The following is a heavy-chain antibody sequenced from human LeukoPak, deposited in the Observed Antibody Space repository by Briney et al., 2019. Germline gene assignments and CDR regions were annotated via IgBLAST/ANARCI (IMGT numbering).Heavy chain of an antibody. Sequence: GGTLRLSCAASGFTFSSYGMNWVRQAPGKGLEWVSGISGSAESTYYADSVKGRFTISRDSSKNTLYLQMNSLRAEDTAVYYCAKDRTTGTTLRYFDYWGQGTLVTVSS. CDR2: ISGSAEST. D-gene: IGHD1-1*01. J-gene: IGHJ4*02. V-gene: IGHV3-23*01. CDR1: GFTFSSYG. CDR3: AKDRTTGTTLRYFDY.